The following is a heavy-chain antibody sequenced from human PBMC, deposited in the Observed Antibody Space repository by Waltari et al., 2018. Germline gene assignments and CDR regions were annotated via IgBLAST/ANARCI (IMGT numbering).Heavy chain of an antibody. D-gene: IGHD2-2*01. CDR3: AREVVVVPAARRGYYYGMDV. J-gene: IGHJ6*02. V-gene: IGHV4-4*07. CDR2: IYTSGST. Sequence: QVQLQESGPGLVKPSETLSLTCTVSGGSISSYYWSWIRQPAGTGLEWIGRIYTSGSTNYNPSLKSRVTMSVDTSKNQFSLKLSSVTAADTAVYYCAREVVVVPAARRGYYYGMDVWGQGTTVTVSS. CDR1: GGSISSYY.